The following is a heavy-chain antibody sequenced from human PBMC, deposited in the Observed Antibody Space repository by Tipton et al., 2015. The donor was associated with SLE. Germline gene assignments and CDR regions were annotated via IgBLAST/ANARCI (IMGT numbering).Heavy chain of an antibody. Sequence: GEALAGYSWSWIRQPPGKGLEWIGEINHSGSTNDNPSLKSRVTVSLDTSKNQFSLRLSSVTAADTAVYYCARHRVGATGYGMDVWGQGTTVTVSS. CDR3: ARHRVGATGYGMDV. D-gene: IGHD1-26*01. CDR2: INHSGST. V-gene: IGHV4-34*01. J-gene: IGHJ6*02. CDR1: GEALAGYS.